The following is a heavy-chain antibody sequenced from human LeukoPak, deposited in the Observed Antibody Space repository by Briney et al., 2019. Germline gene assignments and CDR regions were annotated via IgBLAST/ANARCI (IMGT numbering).Heavy chain of an antibody. CDR2: INHSGST. V-gene: IGHV4-34*01. Sequence: SETLSLTCAVYGGSFSGYYWSWIRQPPGKGLEWIGEINHSGSTNYNPSLKSRVTISVDTSKNQFSLKLSSVSAADTAVYYCARSPAAGRPSDYWGQGTLVTVSS. CDR3: ARSPAAGRPSDY. J-gene: IGHJ4*02. D-gene: IGHD6-13*01. CDR1: GGSFSGYY.